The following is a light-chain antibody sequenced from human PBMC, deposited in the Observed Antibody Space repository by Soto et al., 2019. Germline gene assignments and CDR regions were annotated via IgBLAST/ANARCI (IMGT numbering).Light chain of an antibody. CDR1: SSDVGGFNY. J-gene: IGLJ2*01. CDR3: VSYSSRNSLV. CDR2: EVT. V-gene: IGLV2-14*01. Sequence: QSALTQPASVSGSPGQSITISCTGTSSDVGGFNYVSWYQQYPGRAPILIIYEVTNRPSGVSNRFSGSKSGNTASLTISGLQTEDEADYYCVSYSSRNSLVFGGGTKLTVL.